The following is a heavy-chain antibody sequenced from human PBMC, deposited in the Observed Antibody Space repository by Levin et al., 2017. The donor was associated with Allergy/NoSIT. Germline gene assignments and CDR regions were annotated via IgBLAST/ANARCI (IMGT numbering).Heavy chain of an antibody. V-gene: IGHV3-30-3*01. J-gene: IGHJ6*02. CDR3: ARVRYGSHYYYDDGMDV. Sequence: PGGSLRLSCAASGFTFSSYAMYWVRQAPGKGLEWVAVISYDGSNKYYADSVKGRFTISRDNSKNTLYLQMNSLRAEDTAVYYCARVRYGSHYYYDDGMDVWGQGTTVTVSS. CDR2: ISYDGSNK. D-gene: IGHD5-18*01. CDR1: GFTFSSYA.